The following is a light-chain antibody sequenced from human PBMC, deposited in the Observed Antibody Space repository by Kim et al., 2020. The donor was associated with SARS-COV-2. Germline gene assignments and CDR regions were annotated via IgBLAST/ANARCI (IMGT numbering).Light chain of an antibody. J-gene: IGKJ2*01. CDR3: QQLYSYPHT. Sequence: DIQLTQSPSFLSASIGDRVTITCRASQAISSYLAWYQQRPGKAPKLLIYAASTLQSGVPSRFGGSGSGTEFTLTISNLQPEDFATYYCQQLYSYPHTFGQGTKLEI. CDR1: QAISSY. V-gene: IGKV1-9*01. CDR2: AAS.